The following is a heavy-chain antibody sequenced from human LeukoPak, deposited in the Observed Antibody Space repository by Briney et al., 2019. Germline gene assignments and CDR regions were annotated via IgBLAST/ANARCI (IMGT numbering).Heavy chain of an antibody. CDR2: IIPIFGTA. V-gene: IGHV1-69*05. D-gene: IGHD4-11*01. CDR1: GGTFTSYA. J-gene: IGHJ6*03. Sequence: ASVKVSCKASGGTFTSYAISWVRQAPGQGLEWMGGIIPIFGTANYAQKFQGRVTITTDESTSTAYMELSSLRSEDTAVYYCARAIPSNYGTYYYYYMDVWGKGTTVTVSS. CDR3: ARAIPSNYGTYYYYYMDV.